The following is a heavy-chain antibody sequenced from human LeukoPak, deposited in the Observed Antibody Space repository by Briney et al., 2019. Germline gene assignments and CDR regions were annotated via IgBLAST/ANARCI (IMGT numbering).Heavy chain of an antibody. CDR1: GFTFDDYG. V-gene: IGHV3-20*04. CDR3: VKVAPSDYYDTTGYWGDH. D-gene: IGHD3-22*01. Sequence: PGGSLRLSCAASGFTFDDYGMSWVRQAPGKGLEWVSGINWNGGSTGYADSVKGRFTISRDNAKNSLYLQMNSLRAEDTAVYYCVKVAPSDYYDTTGYWGDHWGQGTLVTVSS. CDR2: INWNGGST. J-gene: IGHJ4*02.